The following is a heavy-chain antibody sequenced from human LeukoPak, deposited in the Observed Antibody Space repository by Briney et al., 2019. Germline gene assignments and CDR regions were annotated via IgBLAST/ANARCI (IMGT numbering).Heavy chain of an antibody. V-gene: IGHV1-2*02. Sequence: ASVKVSCKASGYTFTGYYMHWVRQAPGQGLEWMGWINPNSGGTNYAQKFQGRVTMTRDTSISTAYLQWSSLKASDTAMYYCARSDSPYSRTDYWGQGTLVTVSS. CDR1: GYTFTGYY. CDR2: INPNSGGT. J-gene: IGHJ4*02. D-gene: IGHD4-11*01. CDR3: ARSDSPYSRTDY.